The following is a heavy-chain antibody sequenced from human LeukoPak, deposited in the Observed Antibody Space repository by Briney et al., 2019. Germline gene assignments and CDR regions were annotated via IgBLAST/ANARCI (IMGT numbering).Heavy chain of an antibody. Sequence: SETLSLTCTVSGVSITNDNTYWAWIRQPPGQGPEWVGTLYSDGDTFYDPSLKSRVTMSVDTSKNHFSLRLSSVTAADTAVYYCATGTTLLVRGVYDAFDIWGQGTMVTVSS. CDR2: LYSDGDT. J-gene: IGHJ3*02. CDR3: ATGTTLLVRGVYDAFDI. V-gene: IGHV4-39*01. CDR1: GVSITNDNTY. D-gene: IGHD3-10*01.